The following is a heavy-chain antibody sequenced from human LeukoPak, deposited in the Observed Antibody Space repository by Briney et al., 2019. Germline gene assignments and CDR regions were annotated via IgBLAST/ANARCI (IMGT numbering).Heavy chain of an antibody. J-gene: IGHJ5*02. CDR1: GFIFNNYG. CDR2: ISNDGGGT. D-gene: IGHD3-22*01. Sequence: GGSLRLSCAASGFIFNNYGLIWVRQAPGKGLEWVSAISNDGGGTNYADFVKGRFTISRDNSKNKLFLQMNSLRAEDTALYYCAKGSSGYFVDLWGQGTLVTVSS. CDR3: AKGSSGYFVDL. V-gene: IGHV3-23*01.